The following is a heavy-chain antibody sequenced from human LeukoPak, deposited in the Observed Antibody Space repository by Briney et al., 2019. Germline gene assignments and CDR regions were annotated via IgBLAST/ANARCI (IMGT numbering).Heavy chain of an antibody. V-gene: IGHV3-23*01. CDR1: GFTFSTYA. Sequence: GGSLRLSCAVSGFTFSTYAMSWVRQAPGKGLEWVSAISGSGGSTYYADSVKGRFTISRDNSKNTLYLQMNSLRAEDTAVYYCAKDSSGYRGGDAFDIWGHGTMVTVSS. J-gene: IGHJ3*02. CDR3: AKDSSGYRGGDAFDI. CDR2: ISGSGGST. D-gene: IGHD3-22*01.